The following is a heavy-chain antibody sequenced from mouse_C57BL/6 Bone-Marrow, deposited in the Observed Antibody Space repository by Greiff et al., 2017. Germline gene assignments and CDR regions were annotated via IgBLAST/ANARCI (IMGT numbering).Heavy chain of an antibody. J-gene: IGHJ1*03. V-gene: IGHV14-2*01. CDR2: IDPEDGDT. D-gene: IGHD1-1*02. Sequence: EVQLQQSGAELVKPGASVKLSCTASGFNIKDYYMHWVKQRTEQGLEWIGRIDPEDGDTKYAPKFQGKATLTADTSSNTAYLQLSSLTSEDTAVYYGALGVATKFDVWGTGTTVTVSS. CDR1: GFNIKDYY. CDR3: ALGVATKFDV.